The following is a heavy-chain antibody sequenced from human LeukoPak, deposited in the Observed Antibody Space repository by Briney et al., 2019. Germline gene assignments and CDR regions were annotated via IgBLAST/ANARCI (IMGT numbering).Heavy chain of an antibody. Sequence: SETLSLTCTVSGGSISSYYWSWIRQPPGKGLEWIGYSLYSGNMNYNPSLKSRVSISVDTSKNQFSLKLSSVTAADTAVYYCARYSYGYDRNWFDPWGQGTLVTVSS. D-gene: IGHD5-18*01. CDR2: SLYSGNM. CDR1: GGSISSYY. V-gene: IGHV4-59*01. J-gene: IGHJ5*02. CDR3: ARYSYGYDRNWFDP.